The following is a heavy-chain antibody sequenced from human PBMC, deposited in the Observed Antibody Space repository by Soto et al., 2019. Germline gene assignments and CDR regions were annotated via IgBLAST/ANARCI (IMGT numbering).Heavy chain of an antibody. V-gene: IGHV3-72*01. CDR3: AREGSSSGPDYEY. D-gene: IGHD3-22*01. J-gene: IGHJ4*02. CDR2: TRNKASSYTT. Sequence: EVQLVESGGGLVQPGGSLRLSCAASGFSFSDYYIHWVRQAPGKGLEWVGRTRNKASSYTTDYAAFVKGRFTISRDDSKNLIYLQMNSLKTEDTAVYYCAREGSSSGPDYEYWGQGTLVTVSS. CDR1: GFSFSDYY.